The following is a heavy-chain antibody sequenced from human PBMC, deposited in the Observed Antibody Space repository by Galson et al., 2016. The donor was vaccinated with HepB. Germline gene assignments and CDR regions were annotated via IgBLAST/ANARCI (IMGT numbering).Heavy chain of an antibody. Sequence: LTCAVYGGSFSSYYWSWIRQPPGKGLEWIGEINHSGSSNYNPSLKSRVTVSVDTSKNQFSLKLSSVTAADTALYYCARAHSWPVALYWGQGTLGTVSS. CDR2: INHSGSS. V-gene: IGHV4-34*01. J-gene: IGHJ4*02. D-gene: IGHD6-13*01. CDR1: GGSFSSYY. CDR3: ARAHSWPVALY.